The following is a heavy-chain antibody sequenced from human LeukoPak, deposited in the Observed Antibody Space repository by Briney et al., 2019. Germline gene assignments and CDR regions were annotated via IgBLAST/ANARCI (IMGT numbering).Heavy chain of an antibody. CDR3: ATLSLKHGAFDI. CDR2: FDPEDGET. V-gene: IGHV1-24*01. J-gene: IGHJ3*02. CDR1: GYTLTELP. Sequence: ASVKVSCKVSGYTLTELPMHWVRQAPGKGLEWMGGFDPEDGETIYAQKFQGRVTMTEDTSTDTAYMELGSLRSEDTAVYYCATLSLKHGAFDIWGQGTMVTVSS.